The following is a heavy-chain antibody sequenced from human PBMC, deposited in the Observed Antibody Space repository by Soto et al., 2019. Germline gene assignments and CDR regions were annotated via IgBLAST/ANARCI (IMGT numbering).Heavy chain of an antibody. J-gene: IGHJ4*02. CDR3: AKAKHYYDSSGYYFDY. D-gene: IGHD3-22*01. V-gene: IGHV3-23*01. CDR1: GFTFSSYA. CDR2: ISGSGGST. Sequence: QTGGSVRLSCAASGFTFSSYAMSWVRQAPGKGLEWVSAISGSGGSTYYADSVKGRFTISRDNSKNTLYLQMNSLRAEDTAVYYCAKAKHYYDSSGYYFDYWGQGTLVTVSS.